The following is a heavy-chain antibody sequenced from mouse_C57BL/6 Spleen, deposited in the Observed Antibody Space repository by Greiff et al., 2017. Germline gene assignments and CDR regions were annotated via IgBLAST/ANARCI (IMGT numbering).Heavy chain of an antibody. CDR1: GYTFTEYT. V-gene: IGHV1-62-2*01. J-gene: IGHJ4*01. CDR2: FYPGSGSI. Sequence: QVQLQQPGAELVKPGASVKMSCKASGYTFTEYTIHWVKQRSGQGLEWIGWFYPGSGSIKYNEKFKDKATLTADKSSSTVYMELSRLTSEDSAVYCCARHEGGETGAGDYYAMDYWGQGTSVTVSS. D-gene: IGHD2-13*01. CDR3: ARHEGGETGAGDYYAMDY.